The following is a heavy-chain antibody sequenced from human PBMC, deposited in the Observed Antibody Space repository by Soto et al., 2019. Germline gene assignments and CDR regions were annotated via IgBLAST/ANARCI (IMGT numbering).Heavy chain of an antibody. V-gene: IGHV4-31*03. CDR1: GGSISSGGYY. CDR3: ARDFTDSSGPTLGMGV. J-gene: IGHJ6*02. D-gene: IGHD6-19*01. Sequence: NPSETLSLTCTVSGGSISSGGYYWSWIRQHPGKGLEWIGYIYYSGSTYYNPSLKSRVTISVDTSKDQFSLKLSSVTAADTAVYYCARDFTDSSGPTLGMGVWGQGTTVTVSS. CDR2: IYYSGST.